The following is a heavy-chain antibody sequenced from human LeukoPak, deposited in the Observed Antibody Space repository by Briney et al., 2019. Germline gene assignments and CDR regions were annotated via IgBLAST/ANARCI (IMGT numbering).Heavy chain of an antibody. V-gene: IGHV1-2*02. CDR3: ARYCDVARCLPFDY. D-gene: IGHD3-16*01. CDR2: INPNSGGT. Sequence: ASVKVSCKTSGYTFTGYYLHWVRQAPGQGLEWMGWINPNSGGTNYAQKFQGRVAMTRDTSISTAYMELSSLRSDDTAIYYCARYCDVARCLPFDYLGQGSAVTVSS. J-gene: IGHJ4*02. CDR1: GYTFTGYY.